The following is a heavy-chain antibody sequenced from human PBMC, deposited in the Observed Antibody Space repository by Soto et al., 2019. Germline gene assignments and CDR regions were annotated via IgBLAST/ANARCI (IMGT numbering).Heavy chain of an antibody. Sequence: QVQLVQSGAEVKKPGASVKVSCKASGYSFTSYGISWVRQAPGQGLEWMGWISAYNGNTNYAQKLQGRVTMTTDTSTSTAYMELRSLRSDDTAVYYCARDQRYDSSGYTFDYWGQGTLVTVSS. CDR3: ARDQRYDSSGYTFDY. J-gene: IGHJ4*02. D-gene: IGHD3-22*01. CDR1: GYSFTSYG. CDR2: ISAYNGNT. V-gene: IGHV1-18*01.